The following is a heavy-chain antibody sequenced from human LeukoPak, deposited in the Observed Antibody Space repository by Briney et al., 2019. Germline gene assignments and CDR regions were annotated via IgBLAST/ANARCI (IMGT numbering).Heavy chain of an antibody. J-gene: IGHJ5*02. Sequence: GGSLRLSCAASGFTFSNYWMSWVRQAPGKGLEWVASIKQDGSEKYYVDSVKGRFTISRDNAKNSLYLQINSLRAEDTAVYYCARDRSSGWYLTPGFDPWGQGTLVTVSS. CDR2: IKQDGSEK. V-gene: IGHV3-7*04. D-gene: IGHD6-19*01. CDR1: GFTFSNYW. CDR3: ARDRSSGWYLTPGFDP.